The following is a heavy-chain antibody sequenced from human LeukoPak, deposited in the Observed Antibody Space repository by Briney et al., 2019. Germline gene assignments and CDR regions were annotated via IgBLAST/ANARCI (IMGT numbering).Heavy chain of an antibody. CDR1: GYSFTSYW. D-gene: IGHD3-22*01. CDR3: ASGGAYYYDSSGYYFGY. CDR2: IYPGDSDT. Sequence: GEPLKISCKGSGYSFTSYWIGWVRQMPGKGLEWMGIIYPGDSDTRYSPSFQGQVTISADKSISTAYLQWSSLKASDTAMYYCASGGAYYYDSSGYYFGYWGQGTLVTVSS. V-gene: IGHV5-51*01. J-gene: IGHJ4*02.